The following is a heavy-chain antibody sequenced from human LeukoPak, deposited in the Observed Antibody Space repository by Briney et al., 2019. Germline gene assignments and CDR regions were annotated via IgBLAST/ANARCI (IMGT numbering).Heavy chain of an antibody. V-gene: IGHV4-39*01. Sequence: SETLSLTCTVSGGSISSSSYYWGWIRQPPGKGLEWIGSIYYSGSTYYNPSLKSRVTISVDTSKNQFSLKLSSVTAADTAVYYCARMDGDYGGGAFGIWGQGTMVTVSS. J-gene: IGHJ3*02. D-gene: IGHD4-17*01. CDR3: ARMDGDYGGGAFGI. CDR1: GGSISSSSYY. CDR2: IYYSGST.